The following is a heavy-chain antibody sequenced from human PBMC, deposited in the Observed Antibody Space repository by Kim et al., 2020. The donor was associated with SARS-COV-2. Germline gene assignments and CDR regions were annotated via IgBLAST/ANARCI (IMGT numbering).Heavy chain of an antibody. D-gene: IGHD3-10*01. CDR3: ARDSITMVRGVLSYFDY. Sequence: ASVKVSCKASGYTFTSYYMHWVRQAPGQGLEWMGIINPSGGSTSYAQKFQGRVTMTRDTSTSTVYMELSSLRSEDTAVYYCARDSITMVRGVLSYFDYWGQGTLVTVSS. J-gene: IGHJ4*02. CDR2: INPSGGST. CDR1: GYTFTSYY. V-gene: IGHV1-46*01.